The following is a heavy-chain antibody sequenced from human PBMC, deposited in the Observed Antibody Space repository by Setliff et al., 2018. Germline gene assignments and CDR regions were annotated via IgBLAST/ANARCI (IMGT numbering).Heavy chain of an antibody. CDR1: GGSMIGYY. CDR2: IYYSGST. J-gene: IGHJ4*02. V-gene: IGHV4-59*12. CDR3: ARSFSRREKFLLDY. Sequence: PSETLSLTCTVSGGSMIGYYWTWIRQPPGKGLEWIGYIYYSGSTYYNPSLKSRVTISMDTSKNQFSLKVSSVTAADTAVYYCARSFSRREKFLLDYWGQGALVTVSS.